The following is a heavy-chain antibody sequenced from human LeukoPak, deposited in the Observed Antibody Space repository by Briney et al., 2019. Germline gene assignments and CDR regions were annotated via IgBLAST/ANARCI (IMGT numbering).Heavy chain of an antibody. CDR1: GGSITSYY. V-gene: IGHV4-59*08. CDR3: ARLNSGNNNWYDIDY. Sequence: SETLSLTCTVSGGSITSYYWSWIRQPPGKGLEWIGYIYYSGSTNYNPSLKSRVTISVDTSKNQFSLKLSSVTAADTAVYYCARLNSGNNNWYDIDYWGQGTLVTVSS. CDR2: IYYSGST. J-gene: IGHJ4*02. D-gene: IGHD1-1*01.